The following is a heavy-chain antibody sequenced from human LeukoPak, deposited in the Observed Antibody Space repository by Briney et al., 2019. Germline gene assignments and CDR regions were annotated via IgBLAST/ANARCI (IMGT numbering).Heavy chain of an antibody. J-gene: IGHJ4*02. D-gene: IGHD3-22*01. V-gene: IGHV3-53*01. CDR3: ARRSDSSGSGDY. Sequence: GGSLRLSCAASGFTVSSNFMSWVRQAPGKGLECVSVIYSRGGTYYADSVQGRFTISRDASKNTLFLPMNSLRADDTAVYYCARRSDSSGSGDYWAQETLVTVPS. CDR1: GFTVSSNF. CDR2: IYSRGGT.